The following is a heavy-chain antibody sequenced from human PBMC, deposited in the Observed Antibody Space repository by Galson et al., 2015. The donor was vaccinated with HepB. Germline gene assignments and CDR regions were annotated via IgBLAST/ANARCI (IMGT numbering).Heavy chain of an antibody. V-gene: IGHV2-70*11. CDR2: IDWDDDK. CDR3: ARMGNYGGNCWYFDL. CDR1: GFSLSTSGMC. D-gene: IGHD4-23*01. Sequence: PALVKPTQTLTLTCTFSGFSLSTSGMCVSWIRQPPGKALEWLARIDWDDDKYYSTSLKTRLTISKDTSKNQVVLTMTNMDPVDTATYYCARMGNYGGNCWYFDLWGRGTLVTVSS. J-gene: IGHJ2*01.